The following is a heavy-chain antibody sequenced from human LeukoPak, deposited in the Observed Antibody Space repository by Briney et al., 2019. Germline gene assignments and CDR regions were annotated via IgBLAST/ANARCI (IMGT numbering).Heavy chain of an antibody. D-gene: IGHD3-10*01. CDR2: IIPIFGTA. CDR1: GGTFSSYA. Sequence: ASVKVSFKASGGTFSSYAISWVRQAPGQGLEWMGGIIPIFGTANYAQKFQGRVTITADESTSTAYMELSSLRSEDTAVYYCARGRAMVRGVIRSAFDYWGQGTLVTVSS. J-gene: IGHJ4*02. V-gene: IGHV1-69*01. CDR3: ARGRAMVRGVIRSAFDY.